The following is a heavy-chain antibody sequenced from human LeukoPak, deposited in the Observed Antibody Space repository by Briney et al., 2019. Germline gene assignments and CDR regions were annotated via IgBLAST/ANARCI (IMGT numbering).Heavy chain of an antibody. CDR2: ISFSGGST. V-gene: IGHV3-23*01. CDR1: GFTFSGSA. J-gene: IGHJ4*02. D-gene: IGHD6-19*01. Sequence: GGSLRLSCAASGFTFSGSAMSWVRQAPGKGPEWVSLISFSGGSTYYADSVKGRFTISRDNSRDTLYVQMNSLRAEDTAIYYCARATESSGWSWGQGTPVTVSS. CDR3: ARATESSGWS.